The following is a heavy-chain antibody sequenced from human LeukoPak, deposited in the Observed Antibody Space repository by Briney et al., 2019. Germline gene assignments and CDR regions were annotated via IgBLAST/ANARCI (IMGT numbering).Heavy chain of an antibody. CDR3: AKDRPNYYDSSGHYYRRNGDY. V-gene: IGHV3-23*01. Sequence: TGGSLRLSCAASGFTFSIYAMSWVRQAPGRGLEWVSSISGNGAGTFYADSVKGRFTISRDNSKNTLFLQMNSLRAEDSAIYYYAKDRPNYYDSSGHYYRRNGDYWGQGTLVTVSS. CDR1: GFTFSIYA. CDR2: ISGNGAGT. D-gene: IGHD3-22*01. J-gene: IGHJ4*02.